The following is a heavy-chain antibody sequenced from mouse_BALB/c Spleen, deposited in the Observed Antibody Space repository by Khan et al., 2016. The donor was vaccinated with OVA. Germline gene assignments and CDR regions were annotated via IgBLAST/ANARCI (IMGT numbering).Heavy chain of an antibody. Sequence: VQLQQSGPGLVKPSQSLSLTCTATGYSITSGYGWNWIRQFPGNKLEWMGYISYSGSTNYNPSLKSRISITRDTSKNQFSLQLNSVTAEDTATYYCARTARIKYWGQGTTLTVSS. CDR1: GYSITSGYG. CDR2: ISYSGST. CDR3: ARTARIKY. J-gene: IGHJ2*01. V-gene: IGHV3-2*02. D-gene: IGHD1-2*01.